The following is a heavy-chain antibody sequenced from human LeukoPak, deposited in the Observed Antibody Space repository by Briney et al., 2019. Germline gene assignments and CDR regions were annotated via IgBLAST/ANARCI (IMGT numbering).Heavy chain of an antibody. D-gene: IGHD3-22*01. CDR1: GFTVSSNY. Sequence: PGGSLRLSCAASGFTVSSNYMTWVRQAPGKGLKWVSIIYSGGSTNYADSVKGRFTISRDNSKNTLYLQMNSLRAEDTAVYYCARVGYYDSSGYYSYWGQGTLVTVSS. CDR3: ARVGYYDSSGYYSY. J-gene: IGHJ4*02. CDR2: IYSGGST. V-gene: IGHV3-66*01.